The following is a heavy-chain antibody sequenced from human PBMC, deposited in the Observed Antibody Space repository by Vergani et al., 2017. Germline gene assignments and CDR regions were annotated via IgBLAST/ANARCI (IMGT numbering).Heavy chain of an antibody. D-gene: IGHD2-2*01. CDR1: GYTFTGYY. CDR3: ARVPTYCSSTSCYSGAFDI. CDR2: INPNSGGP. V-gene: IGHV1-2*02. Sequence: QVQLVQSGAEVKKPGASVKVSCKASGYTFTGYYMHWVRQAPGQGLEWMGWINPNSGGPNYAQKFQGRVTMTRDTSISTAYMELSRLRSDDTAVYYCARVPTYCSSTSCYSGAFDIWGQGTMVTVSS. J-gene: IGHJ3*02.